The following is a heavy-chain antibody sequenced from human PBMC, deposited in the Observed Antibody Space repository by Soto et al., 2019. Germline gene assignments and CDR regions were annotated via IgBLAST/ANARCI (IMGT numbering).Heavy chain of an antibody. D-gene: IGHD2-15*01. Sequence: QLQLQESGSGLVKPSQSLSLTCSVSGGSISSGGYSWSWIRQPPGRGMEWIGDIYHSGSTYYNPSLKSRATISVDRSKNQFSVKLSSVTDADTAVYYCASVVGQEGDYFAYCRQGTLVTVSS. J-gene: IGHJ4*02. CDR2: IYHSGST. V-gene: IGHV4-30-2*01. CDR1: GGSISSGGYS. CDR3: ASVVGQEGDYFAY.